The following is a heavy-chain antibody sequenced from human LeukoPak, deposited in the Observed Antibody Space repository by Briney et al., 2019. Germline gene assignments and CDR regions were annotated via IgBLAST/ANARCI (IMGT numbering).Heavy chain of an antibody. CDR1: GFTFSSYA. D-gene: IGHD5-24*01. Sequence: GGSLRLSCAASGFTFSSYAMSWVRQAPGKGLEWVSAISGSGGTTYYADSVKGRFTISRDNSKNTLYLQMSSLRAEDTAVYYCAKWMATISHQFDYWGQGTMVTVSS. J-gene: IGHJ4*02. CDR3: AKWMATISHQFDY. CDR2: ISGSGGTT. V-gene: IGHV3-23*01.